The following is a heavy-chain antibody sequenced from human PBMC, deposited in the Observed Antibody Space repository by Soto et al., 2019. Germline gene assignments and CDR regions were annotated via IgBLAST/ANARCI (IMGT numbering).Heavy chain of an antibody. Sequence: QVQLVQSGAEVKKPGASVKVSCKASGYTFTSYDINWVRQATGQGLEWMGWMNPNSGNTGYAQKFRGRGTMTRTTSRSTANMNLSSRRSEDTAVYYCARTLYGGDVDCWGQGTLVTVSP. CDR1: GYTFTSYD. V-gene: IGHV1-8*01. D-gene: IGHD4-17*01. CDR2: MNPNSGNT. J-gene: IGHJ4*02. CDR3: ARTLYGGDVDC.